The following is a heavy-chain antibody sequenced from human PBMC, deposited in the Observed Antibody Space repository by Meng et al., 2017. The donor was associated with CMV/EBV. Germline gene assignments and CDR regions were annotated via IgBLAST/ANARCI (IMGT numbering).Heavy chain of an antibody. CDR3: AREREAAKLLWFGRSGFDY. CDR2: ISYDGSNK. D-gene: IGHD3-10*01. V-gene: IGHV3-30-3*01. J-gene: IGHJ4*02. Sequence: FSSYAMHWVRQAPGKGLEWVAVISYDGSNKYYADSVKSRFTISRDNSKNTLYLQMNSLRAEDTAVYYCAREREAAKLLWFGRSGFDYWGQGTLVTVSS. CDR1: FSSYA.